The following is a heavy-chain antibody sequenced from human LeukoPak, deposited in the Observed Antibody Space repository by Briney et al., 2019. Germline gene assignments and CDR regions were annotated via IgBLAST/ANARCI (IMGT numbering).Heavy chain of an antibody. Sequence: LGESLKISCKGSGYSFTSYWIGWVRQMPGKGLEWMGIIYPGDSDTRYSPSFQGQVTISADKSISTAYLQWSSLKASDTAMYYCARLRAQFLDSNIVVVTTAIRDDAFDIWGQGTMVTVSS. V-gene: IGHV5-51*01. CDR2: IYPGDSDT. D-gene: IGHD2-2*01. J-gene: IGHJ3*02. CDR3: ARLRAQFLDSNIVVVTTAIRDDAFDI. CDR1: GYSFTSYW.